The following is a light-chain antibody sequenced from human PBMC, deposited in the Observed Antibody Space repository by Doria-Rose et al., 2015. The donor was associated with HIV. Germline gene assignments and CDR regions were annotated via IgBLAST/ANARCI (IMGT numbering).Light chain of an antibody. CDR2: DGS. CDR1: QSFSSTY. V-gene: IGKV3-20*01. CDR3: HQYGTSWT. J-gene: IGKJ1*01. Sequence: TQSPGTLSLSPGERATLSCRAGQSFSSTYLAWYQQKPGQAPSLLIYDGSTRATGIPDRFSASGSGTDLTLTINRLEPEDFALYYCHQYGTSWTFGQGTKVEI.